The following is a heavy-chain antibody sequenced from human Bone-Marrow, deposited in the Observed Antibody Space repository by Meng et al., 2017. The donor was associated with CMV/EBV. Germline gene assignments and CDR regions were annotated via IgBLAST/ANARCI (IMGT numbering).Heavy chain of an antibody. Sequence: SEPLSLTCAVYGGSFSGYYWSWIRQTPGKGLEWIGEINHSGSTNYNPSLKSRVTISVDTSKNQFSLKLSSVTAADTAVYYCARWGYDFWSGYLSVWGQGTTVTVSS. CDR2: INHSGST. CDR3: ARWGYDFWSGYLSV. CDR1: GGSFSGYY. D-gene: IGHD3-3*01. J-gene: IGHJ6*02. V-gene: IGHV4-34*01.